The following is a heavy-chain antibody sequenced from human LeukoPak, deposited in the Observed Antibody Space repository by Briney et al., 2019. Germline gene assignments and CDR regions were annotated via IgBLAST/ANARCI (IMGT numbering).Heavy chain of an antibody. CDR2: ISWNSGSI. V-gene: IGHV3-9*01. J-gene: IGHJ6*02. CDR3: AKDYRYSSSGYYYGMDV. Sequence: GGSLRLSCAASGFTFDDYAMHWVRQAPGKGLEWVSGISWNSGSIGYADSVKGRFTISRDNAKNSLYLQMNSLRAEDTALYYCAKDYRYSSSGYYYGMDVWGQGTTVTVSS. D-gene: IGHD6-6*01. CDR1: GFTFDDYA.